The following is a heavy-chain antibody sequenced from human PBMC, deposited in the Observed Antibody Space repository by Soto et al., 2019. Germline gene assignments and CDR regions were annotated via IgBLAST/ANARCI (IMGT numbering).Heavy chain of an antibody. Sequence: EVQLLESGGGSVQPGGSLRLSCAASGFTFSSYGMTFSSYAMSWVRQAPGKGLEWVSTISGSGDSTYYADSVKGRFTISRDNSKNTLFLQMNSLRAGDTALYYCAKDRRPGNDYSNYDFSGPFDYWGQGTLVTVSS. V-gene: IGHV3-23*01. CDR2: ISGSGDST. J-gene: IGHJ4*02. CDR1: GFTFSSYGMTFSSYA. CDR3: AKDRRPGNDYSNYDFSGPFDY. D-gene: IGHD4-4*01.